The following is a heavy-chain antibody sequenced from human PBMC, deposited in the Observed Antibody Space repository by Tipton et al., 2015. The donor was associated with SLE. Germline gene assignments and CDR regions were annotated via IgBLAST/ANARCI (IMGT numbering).Heavy chain of an antibody. CDR3: ARHPTTVTTPWDWYFDL. CDR1: GGSISSYY. J-gene: IGHJ2*01. D-gene: IGHD4-17*01. V-gene: IGHV4-59*08. CDR2: IYFTGST. Sequence: TLSLTCTVSGGSISSYYWSWIRQPPGKGLEWIGSIYFTGSTNYNPSLKSRLTISIDSSQNQFSLRLNSMTAADTAVYYCARHPTTVTTPWDWYFDLWGRGTLVTVSS.